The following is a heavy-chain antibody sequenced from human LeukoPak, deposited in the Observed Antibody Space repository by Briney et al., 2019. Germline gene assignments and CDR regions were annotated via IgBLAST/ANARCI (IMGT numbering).Heavy chain of an antibody. CDR1: GITLSNYG. Sequence: GGSLRLSCAVSGITLSNYGMSWVRQAPGKGLEWVAGISDSGGSTNYADSVKGRFTISRDNAKNSLYLQMNSLRAEDTAVYYCARDIYDSSGYDYWGQGTLVTVSS. V-gene: IGHV3-23*01. J-gene: IGHJ4*02. CDR2: ISDSGGST. CDR3: ARDIYDSSGYDY. D-gene: IGHD3-22*01.